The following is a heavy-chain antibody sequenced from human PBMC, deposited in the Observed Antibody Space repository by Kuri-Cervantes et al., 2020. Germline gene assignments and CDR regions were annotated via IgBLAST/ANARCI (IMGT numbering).Heavy chain of an antibody. CDR3: ARFNWLIFDSSHAVDAFDI. CDR1: GYTFTSYG. J-gene: IGHJ3*02. V-gene: IGHV1-18*01. D-gene: IGHD3-9*01. Sequence: ASVKVSCKASGYTFTSYGTSWVRQAPGQGLEWMGWISAYNGNTNYAQKLQGRVTMTTDTSTSTAYMELRSLRSDDTAVYYCARFNWLIFDSSHAVDAFDIWGQGTMVTVSS. CDR2: ISAYNGNT.